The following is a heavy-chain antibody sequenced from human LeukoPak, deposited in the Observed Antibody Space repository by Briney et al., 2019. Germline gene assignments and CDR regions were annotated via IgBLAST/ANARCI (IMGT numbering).Heavy chain of an antibody. D-gene: IGHD3-16*01. V-gene: IGHV3-11*04. J-gene: IGHJ6*02. CDR2: ISSSGSTI. CDR1: GFTFSDYY. CDR3: ATYTHWVAGDV. Sequence: GGSLRLSCAASGFTFSDYYMSWIRQAPGKGLEWVSYISSSGSTIYYADSVKGRFTISRDNARKSLYLQMSSLRAEDTAVYYCATYTHWVAGDVWGQGTTVTVSS.